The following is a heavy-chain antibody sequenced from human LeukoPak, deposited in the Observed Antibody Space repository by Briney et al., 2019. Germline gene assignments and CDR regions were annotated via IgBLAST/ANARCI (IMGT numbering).Heavy chain of an antibody. V-gene: IGHV1-18*01. D-gene: IGHD2-15*01. J-gene: IGHJ1*01. Sequence: ASVKVSCKASGYTFTTYGISWVRQAPGQGLEWMGRISAYNGNTNFAQKIQDRVTMTTDTSTTTAHMELRNLTSDDTAVYYCARDSADCSGGSCYSAEYFQYWGQGTLVTVSS. CDR3: ARDSADCSGGSCYSAEYFQY. CDR2: ISAYNGNT. CDR1: GYTFTTYG.